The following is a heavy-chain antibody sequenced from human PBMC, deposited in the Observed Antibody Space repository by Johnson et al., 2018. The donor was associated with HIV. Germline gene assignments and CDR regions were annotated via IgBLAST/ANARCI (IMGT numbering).Heavy chain of an antibody. V-gene: IGHV3-74*02. CDR2: INSDGSET. CDR1: GFTFSTYW. CDR3: AKKRSVLAARLGDGFDI. Sequence: VQLVESGGGLVQPGGSLRLSCAASGFTFSTYWVHWVRQVPGEGLVWVARINSDGSETKYAESVKGRFTISRDNSKNTMYLQMNSLRAEDTAVYYCAKKRSVLAARLGDGFDIWGQGTMVTVSS. J-gene: IGHJ3*02. D-gene: IGHD6-6*01.